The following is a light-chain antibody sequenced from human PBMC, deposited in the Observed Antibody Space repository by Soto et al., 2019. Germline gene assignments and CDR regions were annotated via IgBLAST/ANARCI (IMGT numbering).Light chain of an antibody. CDR2: LVS. CDR3: MQGTHWPWT. CDR1: QSLVDSDGNTY. V-gene: IGKV2-30*01. Sequence: DVVMTQSPLSLPVTFGQPASISCRSSQSLVDSDGNTYLNWIHQRPGQSPRRLIYLVSNRNSGDQERFSGSGSAIDFTLKISSVDAEEVGVFYCMQGTHWPWTFGQGTRVEI. J-gene: IGKJ1*01.